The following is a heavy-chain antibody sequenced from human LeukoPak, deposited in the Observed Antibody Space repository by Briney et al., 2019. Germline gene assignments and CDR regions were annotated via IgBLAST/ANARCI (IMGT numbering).Heavy chain of an antibody. Sequence: GSLLLSCAASGFPFSSYGMHWVRQAPGKGLEWVAVISYDGSNKYYADSVKGRFTISRDNSKNTLYLQMNSLRAEDTAVYYCAKDLAYYFDYWGQGTLVTVSS. CDR2: ISYDGSNK. CDR1: GFPFSSYG. V-gene: IGHV3-30*18. J-gene: IGHJ4*02. D-gene: IGHD3-16*01. CDR3: AKDLAYYFDY.